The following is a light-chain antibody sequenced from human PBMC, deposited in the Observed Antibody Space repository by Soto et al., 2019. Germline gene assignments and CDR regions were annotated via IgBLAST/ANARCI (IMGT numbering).Light chain of an antibody. Sequence: IQMTQSPSAMSASVGDGFTITCRASQGISNYLAWFQQHPGKLPKRLIYFASSLQSGAPSRFSRSGSGPQVTLTLSDLQPEDFATYHCLQYSIYPWTFGEGTKVEV. CDR2: FAS. CDR1: QGISNY. CDR3: LQYSIYPWT. V-gene: IGKV1-17*03. J-gene: IGKJ4*02.